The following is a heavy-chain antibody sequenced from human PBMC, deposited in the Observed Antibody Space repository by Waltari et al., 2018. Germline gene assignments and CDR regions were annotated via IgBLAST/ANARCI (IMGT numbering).Heavy chain of an antibody. V-gene: IGHV4-4*02. CDR2: VHRSGRT. CDR3: ARDRGRGLYLDS. Sequence: QLQLQQSGPGLVKPSESLSLTCAVSGDSMGSRDFWSWVRQSPGKGLEWIGQVHRSGRTNYNPSVASRVTMSIVTSNNQFSLKVTSATAADTSIYDCARDRGRGLYLDSWGQGILVTVSP. CDR1: GDSMGSRDF. D-gene: IGHD2-15*01. J-gene: IGHJ4*02.